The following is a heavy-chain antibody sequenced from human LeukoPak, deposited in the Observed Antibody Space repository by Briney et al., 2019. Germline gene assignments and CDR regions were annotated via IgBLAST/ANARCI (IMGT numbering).Heavy chain of an antibody. CDR1: GFTFSSYW. CDR3: ARGCYYDSSGYYPEPFDY. D-gene: IGHD3-22*01. J-gene: IGHJ4*02. Sequence: PGRSLRLSCAASGFTFSSYWMSWVRQAPGKGLEWVANIKQDGSEKYYVDSVKGRFTISRDNAKNSLYLQMNSLRAEDTAVYYCARGCYYDSSGYYPEPFDYWGQGTLVTVSS. V-gene: IGHV3-7*01. CDR2: IKQDGSEK.